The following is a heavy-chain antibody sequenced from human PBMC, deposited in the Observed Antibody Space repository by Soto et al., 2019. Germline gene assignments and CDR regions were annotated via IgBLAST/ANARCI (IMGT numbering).Heavy chain of an antibody. CDR1: GGSISSYY. V-gene: IGHV4-59*01. D-gene: IGHD2-21*02. CDR2: VYYNGVT. CDR3: ARGPWGGGDCFWPQKWLAP. Sequence: PSETLSLTCTLSGGSISSYYWSWIRQSPGKGLEWIGYVYYNGVTKYNPSLKSRVTISADTSNNQFSLKLRSVSAADTAVYYCARGPWGGGDCFWPQKWLAPRGGGTLVTAPS. J-gene: IGHJ5*02.